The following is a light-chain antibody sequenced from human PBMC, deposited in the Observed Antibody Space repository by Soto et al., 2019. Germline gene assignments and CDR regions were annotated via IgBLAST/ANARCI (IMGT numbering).Light chain of an antibody. CDR2: DAV. V-gene: IGKV3D-11*02. CDR1: QSVSSF. J-gene: IGKJ4*01. Sequence: DIELTQSPATLSLSPGDRATLSCRASQSVSSFLVWYQQKPGQAPRLLIYDAVNRVTGIPARFSGSGSGTDFSLTISSLEPEDFAVYYCQHRSNWHRLTFGVGTKVDIK. CDR3: QHRSNWHRLT.